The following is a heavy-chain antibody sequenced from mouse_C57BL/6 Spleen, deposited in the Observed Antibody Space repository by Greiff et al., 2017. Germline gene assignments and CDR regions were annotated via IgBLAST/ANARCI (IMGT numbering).Heavy chain of an antibody. D-gene: IGHD2-4*01. Sequence: QVHVKQSGAELAKPGASVKLSCKASGYTFTSYWMHWVKQRPGQGLEWIGYLNPSSGYTKYNEKFKDKATLPADKSSSTAYMRLGSLTYEDSAVYYCAKSLYDYDGYFDDWGTGTTVTVSS. V-gene: IGHV1-7*01. CDR3: AKSLYDYDGYFDD. CDR1: GYTFTSYW. J-gene: IGHJ1*03. CDR2: LNPSSGYT.